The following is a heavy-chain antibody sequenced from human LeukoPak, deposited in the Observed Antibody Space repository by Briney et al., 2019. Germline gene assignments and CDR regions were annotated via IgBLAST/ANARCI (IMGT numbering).Heavy chain of an antibody. J-gene: IGHJ3*02. Sequence: GGSLRLSCAASGFTFSSYGMHWVRQAPGKGLEWVAFIRYDGSNKYYADSLKGRFTISRDNSKNTLYLQMNSLRAEDTAVYYCAKDQGVTTVTRGTPGAFDIWGQGTMVTVSS. D-gene: IGHD4-17*01. CDR1: GFTFSSYG. CDR2: IRYDGSNK. CDR3: AKDQGVTTVTRGTPGAFDI. V-gene: IGHV3-30*02.